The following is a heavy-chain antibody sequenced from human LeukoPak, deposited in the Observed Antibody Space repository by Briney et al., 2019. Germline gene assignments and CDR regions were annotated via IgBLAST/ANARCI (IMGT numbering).Heavy chain of an antibody. Sequence: SETLSLTCAVYGGSFSGYYWSWIRQPPGKGLEWIGEINHSGSTNYNPSLKSRVTISVDTSKNQFSLKLSSVTAADTAVYYCARGLRRAFLDRGKWFDPWGQGTLVTVSS. CDR2: INHSGST. CDR3: ARGLRRAFLDRGKWFDP. CDR1: GGSFSGYY. J-gene: IGHJ5*02. D-gene: IGHD3-3*02. V-gene: IGHV4-34*01.